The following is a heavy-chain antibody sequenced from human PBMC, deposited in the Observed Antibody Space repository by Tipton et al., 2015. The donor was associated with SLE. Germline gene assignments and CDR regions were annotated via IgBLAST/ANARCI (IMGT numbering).Heavy chain of an antibody. CDR2: IYYSGST. V-gene: IGHV4-59*01. D-gene: IGHD6-13*01. CDR1: DDSISDFY. Sequence: GLVKPSETLSLTCTVSDDSISDFYWGWIRQPPGKGLEWIGYIYYSGSTNYNPSLKSRVTISVDTSKNQFSLKLSSVTAADTAVYYCARGRRSRYYYYYYMDVWGKGTTVTVSS. J-gene: IGHJ6*03. CDR3: ARGRRSRYYYYYYMDV.